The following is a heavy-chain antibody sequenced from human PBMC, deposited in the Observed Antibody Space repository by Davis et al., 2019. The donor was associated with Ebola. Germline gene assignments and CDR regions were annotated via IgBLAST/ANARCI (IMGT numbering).Heavy chain of an antibody. D-gene: IGHD3-3*01. CDR1: GDTFSNYY. V-gene: IGHV1-46*01. J-gene: IGHJ4*02. CDR3: ARGGYYDFWSGYSIDY. Sequence: ASVKVSCKASGDTFSNYYMHWVRQAPGQGLEWMGIINPRGSSTKYAEKFQGRVTVTRDTSTSTVYMELSRLRSDDTAVYYCARGGYYDFWSGYSIDYWGQGTLVTVSS. CDR2: INPRGSST.